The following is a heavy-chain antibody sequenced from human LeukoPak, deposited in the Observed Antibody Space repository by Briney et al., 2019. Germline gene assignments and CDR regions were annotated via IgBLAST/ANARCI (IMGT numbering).Heavy chain of an antibody. V-gene: IGHV4-34*01. CDR1: GGSISSYY. D-gene: IGHD4-17*01. Sequence: PSETLSLTCTVSGGSISSYYWSWIRQPPGKGLEWIGEINHSGSTNYNPSLKSRVTISVDTSKNQFSLKLSSVTAADTAVYYCARAVTTQPNWFDPWGQGTLVTVSS. J-gene: IGHJ5*02. CDR3: ARAVTTQPNWFDP. CDR2: INHSGST.